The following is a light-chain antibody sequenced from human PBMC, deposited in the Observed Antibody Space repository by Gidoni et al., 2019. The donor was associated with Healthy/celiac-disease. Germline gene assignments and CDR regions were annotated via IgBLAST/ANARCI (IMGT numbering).Light chain of an antibody. CDR2: GAS. J-gene: IGKJ5*01. CDR1: QSVSSSY. V-gene: IGKV3-20*01. CDR3: QQYGSSPPIT. Sequence: DIVLTPSPGTLSLSPGERATLSCRASQSVSSSYLAWYQQKPGQAPRLLIYGASSRATGIPDRCSGSGSGTDFTLTISRREPEDVAVYYCQQYGSSPPITFGQGTRLEIK.